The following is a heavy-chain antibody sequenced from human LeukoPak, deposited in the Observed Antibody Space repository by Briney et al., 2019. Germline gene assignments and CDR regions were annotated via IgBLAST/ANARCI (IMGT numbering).Heavy chain of an antibody. Sequence: SETLSLTCTVSGGSITSSSYYWGWIRQPPGKGLEWIGSFYYSGNTYYNPSLKSRVTISVDTSKNQFSLKLSSVTAAVTAVYYCARDRGDGYDYFWDYWGQGTLVTVSS. V-gene: IGHV4-39*07. CDR1: GGSITSSSYY. CDR3: ARDRGDGYDYFWDY. J-gene: IGHJ4*02. CDR2: FYYSGNT. D-gene: IGHD5-12*01.